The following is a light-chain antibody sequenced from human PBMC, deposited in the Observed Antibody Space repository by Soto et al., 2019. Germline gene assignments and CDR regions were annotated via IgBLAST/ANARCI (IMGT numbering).Light chain of an antibody. J-gene: IGKJ5*01. CDR1: QSISNY. CDR3: QQTYSTPPIT. Sequence: DIQITQSPSSLSASVGDRITITCRASQSISNYLNWHQQKPGKAPKLLIFAASNLQSGVPSRFSGSGSGTDFTLTISSLLPEDFATYYCQQTYSTPPITFGQGTRLEIK. CDR2: AAS. V-gene: IGKV1-39*01.